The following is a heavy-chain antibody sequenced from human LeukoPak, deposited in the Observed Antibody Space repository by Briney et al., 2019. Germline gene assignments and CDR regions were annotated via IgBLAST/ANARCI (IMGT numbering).Heavy chain of an antibody. Sequence: GGSLRLSCAAFGFTFSSYSMNWVRQAPGKGLEWVSSISSSSSYIYYADSVKGRFTIFRDNAKNSLYLQMNGLRAEDTAMCYCARDFTTVTTAYFQHWGQGTLVTVSS. CDR1: GFTFSSYS. D-gene: IGHD4-17*01. CDR2: ISSSSSYI. J-gene: IGHJ1*01. V-gene: IGHV3-21*01. CDR3: ARDFTTVTTAYFQH.